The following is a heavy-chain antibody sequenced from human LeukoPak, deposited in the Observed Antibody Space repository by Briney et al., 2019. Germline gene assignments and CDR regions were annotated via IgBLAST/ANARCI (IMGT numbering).Heavy chain of an antibody. CDR2: INHSGST. CDR1: GGSFSGYY. Sequence: SETLSLTCAVYGGSFSGYYWNWIRQPPGKGLEWIGEINHSGSTNYNPSLKSRVTISVDKYKNQFSLKLSSVTAADTAVYYCARGEYFDWLYRSQYYFDYWGQGTLVTVSS. D-gene: IGHD3-9*01. J-gene: IGHJ4*02. CDR3: ARGEYFDWLYRSQYYFDY. V-gene: IGHV4-34*01.